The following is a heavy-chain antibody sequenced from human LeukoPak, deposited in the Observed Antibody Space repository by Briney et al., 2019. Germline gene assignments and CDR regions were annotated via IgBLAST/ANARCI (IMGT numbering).Heavy chain of an antibody. CDR3: ALSFGVVPGGYFQH. CDR1: GFTFSSYG. V-gene: IGHV3-30*02. Sequence: GGSLRLSCAASGFTFSSYGMHWVRQAPGKGLEWVAFIRYDGSNKYYADSVKGRFTISRDNSKNTLYLQMNSLRAEDTAVYYCALSFGVVPGGYFQHWGQGTLVTVSS. J-gene: IGHJ1*01. CDR2: IRYDGSNK. D-gene: IGHD3-3*01.